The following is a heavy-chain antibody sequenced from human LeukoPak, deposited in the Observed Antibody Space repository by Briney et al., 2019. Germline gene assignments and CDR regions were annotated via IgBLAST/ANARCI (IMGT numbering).Heavy chain of an antibody. CDR1: GFTFSSYW. J-gene: IGHJ4*02. D-gene: IGHD6-19*01. CDR3: ARGSQWLLETYFDY. V-gene: IGHV3-7*01. Sequence: PGGSLRLSCAASGFTFSSYWMSWDRQAPGKGLEWVANIKQDGSEKYYVDSVKGRFTISRDNAKNSLYLQMNSLRAEDTAVYYCARGSQWLLETYFDYWGQGTLVTVSS. CDR2: IKQDGSEK.